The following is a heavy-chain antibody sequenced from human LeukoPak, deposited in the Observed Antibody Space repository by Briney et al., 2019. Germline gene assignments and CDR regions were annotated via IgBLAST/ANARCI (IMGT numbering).Heavy chain of an antibody. V-gene: IGHV3-43*02. D-gene: IGHD3-10*01. Sequence: GGSLRLSCAASGFTFDDYAMHWVRQAPGKGLEWVSLISGDGGSTYYADSVKGRFTISRDNSKHSLYLQMNSLRTEHTALSYCAKGWFGELLPPHYWGQGTLVTVSS. CDR3: AKGWFGELLPPHY. CDR2: ISGDGGST. CDR1: GFTFDDYA. J-gene: IGHJ4*02.